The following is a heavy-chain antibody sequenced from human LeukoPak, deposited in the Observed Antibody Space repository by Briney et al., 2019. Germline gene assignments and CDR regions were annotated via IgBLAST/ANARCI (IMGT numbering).Heavy chain of an antibody. CDR1: GFTFSSYA. CDR3: ARDLSWLGLMDY. J-gene: IGHJ4*02. D-gene: IGHD5-18*01. V-gene: IGHV3-23*01. CDR2: ISGSGGST. Sequence: PGGSLRLSCAASGFTFSSYAMSWVRQAPGKGLEWVSAISGSGGSTYNADSVKGRFTISRDNSKNTLYLQMNSLRAEDTAVYYCARDLSWLGLMDYWGQGTLVTVSS.